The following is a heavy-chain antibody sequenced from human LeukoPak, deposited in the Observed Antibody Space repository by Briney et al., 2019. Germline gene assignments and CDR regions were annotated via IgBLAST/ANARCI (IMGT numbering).Heavy chain of an antibody. CDR2: ISAYNGNT. CDR3: ARVDDYSNLFDY. CDR1: GGTFSSYV. Sequence: ASVKVSCKASGGTFSSYVISWVRQAPGQGLEWMGWISAYNGNTNYAQKLQGRVTMTTDTSTSTAYMELRSLRSDDTAVYYCARVDDYSNLFDYWGQGTLVTVSS. J-gene: IGHJ4*02. V-gene: IGHV1-18*01. D-gene: IGHD4-11*01.